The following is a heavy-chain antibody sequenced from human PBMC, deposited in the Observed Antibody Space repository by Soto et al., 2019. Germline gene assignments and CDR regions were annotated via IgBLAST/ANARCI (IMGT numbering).Heavy chain of an antibody. CDR1: GFTFSSYA. CDR3: ARPYRPYGAYVPYYYYGMDV. D-gene: IGHD4-17*01. Sequence: QVQLVESGGGVVQPGRSLRLSCAASGFTFSSYAMHWVRQAPGKGLEWVAVISYDGSNKYYADSVKGRFTISRDNSKNTLYLQMNSLRAEDTAVYYCARPYRPYGAYVPYYYYGMDVWGKGTKVTVSS. J-gene: IGHJ6*04. CDR2: ISYDGSNK. V-gene: IGHV3-30-3*01.